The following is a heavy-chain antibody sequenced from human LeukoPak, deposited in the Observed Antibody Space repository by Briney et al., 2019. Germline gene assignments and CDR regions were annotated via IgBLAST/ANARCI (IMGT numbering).Heavy chain of an antibody. CDR3: ARRYCSSTSCYTGFDY. CDR2: IIPIFGTA. CDR1: GGTFSSYA. Sequence: GASVKVSCKASGGTFSSYAISWVRQAPGQGLEWMGRIIPIFGTANYAQKFQGRVTITTDESTSTAYMELSSLRSEDTAVYYCARRYCSSTSCYTGFDYWGQGTLVTVSS. J-gene: IGHJ4*02. D-gene: IGHD2-2*02. V-gene: IGHV1-69*05.